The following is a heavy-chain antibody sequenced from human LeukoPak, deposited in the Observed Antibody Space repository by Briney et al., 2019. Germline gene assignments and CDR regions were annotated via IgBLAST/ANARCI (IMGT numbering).Heavy chain of an antibody. CDR2: TRNKANSYTT. V-gene: IGHV3-72*01. J-gene: IGHJ6*03. CDR1: GFTFSDHY. D-gene: IGHD3-10*01. Sequence: GGSLRLSCAASGFTFSDHYMDWVRQAPGKGLEWVCGTRNKANSYTTEYAAAVKGRFTISRDDSKNSLYLQMNSLKNEDTAVYYCAREGKRITMVRGVITPRGYYYMDVWGKGTTVTAS. CDR3: AREGKRITMVRGVITPRGYYYMDV.